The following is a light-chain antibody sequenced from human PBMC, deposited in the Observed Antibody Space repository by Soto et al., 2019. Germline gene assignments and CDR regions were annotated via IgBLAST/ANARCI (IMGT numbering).Light chain of an antibody. Sequence: QSVLTQPPSVSGAPGQRVTISCTGSSSNIGAGYDVHWYQQRPGTAPKLLLFGNINRPSGVPDRFSGSKSGTSASLAITGLQAEDEGDYYCQSYDSTLSARYFFGTGTKLTVL. CDR1: SSNIGAGYD. J-gene: IGLJ1*01. CDR2: GNI. V-gene: IGLV1-40*01. CDR3: QSYDSTLSARYF.